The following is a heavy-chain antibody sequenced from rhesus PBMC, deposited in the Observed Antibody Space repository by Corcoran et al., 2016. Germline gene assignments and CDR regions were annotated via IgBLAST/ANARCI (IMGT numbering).Heavy chain of an antibody. CDR2: IPDSGST. CDR3: ARDTAWSSNFLDY. Sequence: QVQLQESGPGLVKPSETLSLTCAVSGGSISSGYYYWSWIRQPPGKGLEWIGYIPDSGSTSYNPSLKSRVTISRDTSKNQFSRKLSSVTAADTAVYYCARDTAWSSNFLDYWGQGVLVTVSS. J-gene: IGHJ4*01. CDR1: GGSISSGYYY. D-gene: IGHD4-23*01. V-gene: IGHV4-122*02.